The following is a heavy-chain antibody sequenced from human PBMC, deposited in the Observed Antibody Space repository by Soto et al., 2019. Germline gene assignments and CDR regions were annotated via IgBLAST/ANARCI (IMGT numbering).Heavy chain of an antibody. Sequence: GGSLRLSCAASDFTFNKYGMSWVRQAPGKGLEWVSTITGSGGKTYYADSVRGRFTVSRDNSKNTLYLDMSSLRAEDAAVYFCARSACGYCTSTSCPYIGYWGQGTLVTVSS. CDR3: ARSACGYCTSTSCPYIGY. J-gene: IGHJ4*02. V-gene: IGHV3-23*01. CDR2: ITGSGGKT. D-gene: IGHD2-2*03. CDR1: DFTFNKYG.